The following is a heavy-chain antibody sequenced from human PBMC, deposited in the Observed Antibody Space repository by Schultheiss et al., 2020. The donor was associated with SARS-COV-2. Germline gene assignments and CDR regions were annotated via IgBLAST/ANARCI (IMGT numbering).Heavy chain of an antibody. Sequence: SETLSLTCAVYGGSFSGYYWSWIRQPPGKGLEWIGEINHSGSTNYNPSLKSRVTISVDTSKNQFSLKLSSVTAADTAVYYCARVGSGYDYASRFDPWGQGTLVTVSS. J-gene: IGHJ5*02. CDR1: GGSFSGYY. V-gene: IGHV4-34*01. CDR3: ARVGSGYDYASRFDP. D-gene: IGHD5-12*01. CDR2: INHSGST.